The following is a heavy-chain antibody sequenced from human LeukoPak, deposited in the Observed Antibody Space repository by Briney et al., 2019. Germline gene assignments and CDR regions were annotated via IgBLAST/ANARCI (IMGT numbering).Heavy chain of an antibody. CDR2: ISGSGGAT. D-gene: IGHD3-10*01. Sequence: GGTLRLSCAASGFTFNTYGMSWVRQAPGTGLEWVSGISGSGGATYYADSVKGRFTISRDDPHNTLYLQMNSLRAEHTAVYFCARGGVDYYGSGTYYLMYYFDYWGQGALVTVSS. J-gene: IGHJ4*02. V-gene: IGHV3-23*01. CDR1: GFTFNTYG. CDR3: ARGGVDYYGSGTYYLMYYFDY.